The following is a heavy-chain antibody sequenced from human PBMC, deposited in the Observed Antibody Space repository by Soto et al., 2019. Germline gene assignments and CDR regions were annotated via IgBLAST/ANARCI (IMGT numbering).Heavy chain of an antibody. CDR1: GYNFTQYT. CDR3: ACDLYSSSFFWFDA. Sequence: ASVKVSCKASGYNFTQYTIHWVRQAPGQRLEWMGWITAGDGKTQYSKKFQTRVTIRSDVSAATVYMDLNSLRSEDTAVYYCACDLYSSSFFWFDAWGRGTLVTVSS. V-gene: IGHV1-3*01. J-gene: IGHJ5*02. D-gene: IGHD4-4*01. CDR2: ITAGDGKT.